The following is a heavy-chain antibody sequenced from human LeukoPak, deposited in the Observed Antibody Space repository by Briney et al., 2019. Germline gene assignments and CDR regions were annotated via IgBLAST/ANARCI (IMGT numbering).Heavy chain of an antibody. CDR2: INPNSGGT. CDR1: GYTFTGYY. CDR3: AREGGIVRRQRYSKGVDP. Sequence: GASVKVSCKASGYTFTGYYMHWVRQAPGQGLEWMGWINPNSGGTNYGQKFQGRVTMTRDTSISTAYMELSRLRSDDTAVYYCAREGGIVRRQRYSKGVDPWGQGTLVTVSS. V-gene: IGHV1-2*02. J-gene: IGHJ5*02. D-gene: IGHD1-26*01.